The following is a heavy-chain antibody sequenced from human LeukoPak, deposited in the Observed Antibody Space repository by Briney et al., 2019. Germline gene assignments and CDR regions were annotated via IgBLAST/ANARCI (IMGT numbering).Heavy chain of an antibody. CDR1: GFTFSAYS. Sequence: GGSLRLSCTASGFTFSAYSMSWVRQAPGEGLEWLSDISGSSSTIYYADSVKGRFTISRDNAKNSLYLQMNSLRDEDTALYTCARERYSRNDYWGQGTLVTVSS. V-gene: IGHV3-48*02. J-gene: IGHJ4*02. D-gene: IGHD6-13*01. CDR2: ISGSSSTI. CDR3: ARERYSRNDY.